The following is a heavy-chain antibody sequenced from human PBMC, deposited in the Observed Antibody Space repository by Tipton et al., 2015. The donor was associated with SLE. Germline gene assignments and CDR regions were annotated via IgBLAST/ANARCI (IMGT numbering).Heavy chain of an antibody. CDR2: ISYSGST. CDR1: GDSISSYY. CDR3: ARHEGWNCSGGSCYSGNWFDP. V-gene: IGHV4-59*08. J-gene: IGHJ5*02. D-gene: IGHD2-15*01. Sequence: TLSLTCPVSGDSISSYYWSWIRQPPGKGLEWIGYISYSGSTNYYPSLKSRVTISVDTSKNQFSLKLSSVTAADTAVYYCARHEGWNCSGGSCYSGNWFDPWGQGTLVTVSS.